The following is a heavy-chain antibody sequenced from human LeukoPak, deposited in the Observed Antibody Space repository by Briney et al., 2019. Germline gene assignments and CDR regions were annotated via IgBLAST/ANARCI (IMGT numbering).Heavy chain of an antibody. Sequence: SETLSLTCTVSGYSISSGYYWGWIRQPPGKGLEWIGSIYYSGSTYYNPSLKSRVTISVDTSKNQFSLKLSSVTAADTAVYYCAGVPKAHYWYFDLWGRGTLVTVSS. J-gene: IGHJ2*01. V-gene: IGHV4-38-2*02. CDR2: IYYSGST. CDR3: AGVPKAHYWYFDL. CDR1: GYSISSGYY.